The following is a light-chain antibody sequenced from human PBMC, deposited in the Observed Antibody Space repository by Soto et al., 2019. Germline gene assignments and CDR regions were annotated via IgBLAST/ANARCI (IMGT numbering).Light chain of an antibody. V-gene: IGKV1-27*01. CDR1: QDISNY. CDR2: AAS. J-gene: IGKJ1*01. CDR3: QQYGSSYWT. Sequence: DIQMTQSPTTLSASVGDRVTFTCRASQDISNYLAWYQQKSGKAPKLLMYAASILESGVPSRFSGSGSGTDFTLTISRLEPEDFGVYYCQQYGSSYWTFGQGNKVDIK.